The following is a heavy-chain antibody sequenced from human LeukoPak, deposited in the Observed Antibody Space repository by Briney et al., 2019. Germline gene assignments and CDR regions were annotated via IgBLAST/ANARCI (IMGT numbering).Heavy chain of an antibody. D-gene: IGHD2-2*01. CDR1: GFTFSSYA. Sequence: GGSLRLSCAASGFTFSSYAMSWFRQAPGKGLEWVSAISGSGGSTYYADSVKGRFTISKDNSKNTLYLQMNSLRAEDTAVYYCAKGRIVVVPAAFDYWGQGTLVTVSS. V-gene: IGHV3-23*01. CDR3: AKGRIVVVPAAFDY. CDR2: ISGSGGST. J-gene: IGHJ4*02.